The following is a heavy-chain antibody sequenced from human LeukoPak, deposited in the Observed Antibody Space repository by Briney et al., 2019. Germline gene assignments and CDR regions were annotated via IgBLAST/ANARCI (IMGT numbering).Heavy chain of an antibody. V-gene: IGHV3-7*01. J-gene: IGHJ4*02. CDR2: IKQDGSEK. CDR3: ARDSAGNDY. Sequence: GGSLRLSCAVSGFTFSTYWMSWVRQPPGKGLEWVANIKQDGSEKYYVASVKGRFTIYRANAKISLYLQMNTVRAEDTAMYYCARDSAGNDYWGQGTLVTVSS. D-gene: IGHD6-13*01. CDR1: GFTFSTYW.